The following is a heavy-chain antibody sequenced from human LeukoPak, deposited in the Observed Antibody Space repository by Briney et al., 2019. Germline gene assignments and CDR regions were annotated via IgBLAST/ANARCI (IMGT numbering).Heavy chain of an antibody. Sequence: SETLSLTCTVSGVSISGDYWSWFRQPARKGLEWIGLIYTGGSTNYNPSLKSRVTISADTSKNQFSLKLNSVTAADTAVYYCARDGSPAYWGQGTPVTVSS. D-gene: IGHD1-26*01. CDR3: ARDGSPAY. CDR1: GVSISGDY. J-gene: IGHJ4*02. CDR2: IYTGGST. V-gene: IGHV4-4*07.